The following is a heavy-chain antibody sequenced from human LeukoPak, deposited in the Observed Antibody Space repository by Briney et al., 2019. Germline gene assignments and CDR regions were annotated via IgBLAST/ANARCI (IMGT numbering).Heavy chain of an antibody. CDR3: ASGYYYDSSGYSSFDY. Sequence: ASVKVSCKASGGTFSSYAISWVRQAPGQGLEWMGGIIPIFGTANYAQKFQGRVTITADESTSTAYMELSSLRSEDTAVYYCASGYYYDSSGYSSFDYWGQGTLVTVSS. J-gene: IGHJ4*02. D-gene: IGHD3-22*01. V-gene: IGHV1-69*13. CDR2: IIPIFGTA. CDR1: GGTFSSYA.